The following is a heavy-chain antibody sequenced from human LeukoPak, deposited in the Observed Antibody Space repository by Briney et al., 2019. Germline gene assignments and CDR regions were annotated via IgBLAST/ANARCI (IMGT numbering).Heavy chain of an antibody. J-gene: IGHJ4*02. CDR1: GYTFTGYY. Sequence: GASVKVSCKASGYTFTGYYMHWVRQAPGQGLEWMGIINPSGGSTSYAQKFQGRVTMTRDTSTSTVYMELSSLRSEDTAVYYCARVKGRDGYKPPHYYFDYWGQGTLVTVSS. D-gene: IGHD5-24*01. CDR2: INPSGGST. CDR3: ARVKGRDGYKPPHYYFDY. V-gene: IGHV1-46*01.